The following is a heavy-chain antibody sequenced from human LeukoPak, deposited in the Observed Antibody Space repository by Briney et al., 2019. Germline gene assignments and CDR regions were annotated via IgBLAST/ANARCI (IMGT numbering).Heavy chain of an antibody. CDR3: AKAIHYLDRWDAFVV. Sequence: GGSLRLSCVASGFSFRKYSMSWVRQAPGQGLEWVSSITGREGNTYAADSVKGRFTISRDSSEDTLDLQMDSLRAEDTAIYYCAKAIHYLDRWDAFVVWGRGTMVIVSS. V-gene: IGHV3-23*01. CDR1: GFSFRKYS. CDR2: ITGREGNT. J-gene: IGHJ3*01. D-gene: IGHD2-2*03.